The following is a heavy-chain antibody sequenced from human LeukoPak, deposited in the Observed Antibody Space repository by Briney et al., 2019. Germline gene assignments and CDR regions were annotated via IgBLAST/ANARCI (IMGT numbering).Heavy chain of an antibody. V-gene: IGHV4-30-4*01. CDR3: ARVSYYYYYGMDV. CDR1: GVSISSGDYY. Sequence: SSETLSLTCTVSGVSISSGDYYWSWIRQPPGKGLEWIGYIYYSGSTYYNPSLKSRVTISVDTSKNQFSLKLSSVTAADTAVYYCARVSYYYYYGMDVWGQGTTATVSS. CDR2: IYYSGST. J-gene: IGHJ6*02.